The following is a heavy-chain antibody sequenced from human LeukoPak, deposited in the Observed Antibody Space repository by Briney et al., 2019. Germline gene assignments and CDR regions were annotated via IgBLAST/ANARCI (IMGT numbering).Heavy chain of an antibody. CDR3: AKDLQLLALGDYYYGMDV. D-gene: IGHD2-2*01. CDR2: ISYDGSNK. J-gene: IGHJ6*04. CDR1: GFTLRSYG. V-gene: IGHV3-30*18. Sequence: GGSLRLSCAASGFTLRSYGMHWVRQAPGKGLEWVADISYDGSNKYYADSVKGRFTISRDNSKNTLYLQMNSLRAEDTAVYHCAKDLQLLALGDYYYGMDVWGKGTTVTVSS.